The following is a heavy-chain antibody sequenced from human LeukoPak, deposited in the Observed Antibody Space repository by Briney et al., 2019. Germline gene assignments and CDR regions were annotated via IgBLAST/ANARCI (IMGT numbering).Heavy chain of an antibody. D-gene: IGHD5-12*01. J-gene: IGHJ4*02. CDR1: GFRFSNFA. V-gene: IGHV3-23*01. CDR3: AKGAYDYIEMGYFDD. CDR2: IIGSSGDT. Sequence: GGSLRLSCAASGFRFSNFAMSWVRQAPGKGLEWVSLIIGSSGDTLYADSVKGRFTISRDISKNRLYLQMNSLRAEDTALYYCAKGAYDYIEMGYFDDWGQGTLVTVSS.